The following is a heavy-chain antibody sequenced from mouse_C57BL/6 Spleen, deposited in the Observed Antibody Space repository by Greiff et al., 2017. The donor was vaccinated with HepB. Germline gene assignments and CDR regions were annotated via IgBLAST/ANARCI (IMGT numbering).Heavy chain of an antibody. J-gene: IGHJ4*01. V-gene: IGHV5-17*01. Sequence: VQLKESGGGLVKPGGSLKLSCAASGFTFSDYGMHWVRQAPEKGLEWVPYISSGSSTIYYADTVKGRFTISRDSAKNTLFLQMTSLRSEDTAMYYCARRRGGYAMDYWGQGTSVTVSS. CDR3: ARRRGGYAMDY. CDR2: ISSGSSTI. CDR1: GFTFSDYG.